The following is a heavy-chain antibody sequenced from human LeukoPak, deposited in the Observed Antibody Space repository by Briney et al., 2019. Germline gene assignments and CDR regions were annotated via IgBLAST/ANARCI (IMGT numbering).Heavy chain of an antibody. CDR1: GFTVSSNY. D-gene: IGHD3-10*01. CDR3: ARERAPSQAGPGYFDY. Sequence: PGGSLRLSCAASGFTVSSNYMSWVRQAPGKGLEWVSVIYSGGSTYYADSVKGRFTISRDNAKNSLYLQMNSLRAEDTAVYYCARERAPSQAGPGYFDYWGQGTLVTVSS. CDR2: IYSGGST. V-gene: IGHV3-53*01. J-gene: IGHJ4*02.